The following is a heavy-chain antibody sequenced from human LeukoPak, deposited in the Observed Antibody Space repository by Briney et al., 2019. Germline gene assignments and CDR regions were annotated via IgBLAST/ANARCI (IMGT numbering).Heavy chain of an antibody. V-gene: IGHV4-59*01. Sequence: SETLSLTCSVSGGSISSYYWSWIRQPPGKGLEWIGYIYYTGSTDYNPSVQSRVTISVDTSKNQFSLKLNSVTAADTAVYYCARVYGGSGSYYGYYYYMDVWGKGTTVTISS. CDR2: IYYTGST. CDR3: ARVYGGSGSYYGYYYYMDV. D-gene: IGHD3-10*01. CDR1: GGSISSYY. J-gene: IGHJ6*03.